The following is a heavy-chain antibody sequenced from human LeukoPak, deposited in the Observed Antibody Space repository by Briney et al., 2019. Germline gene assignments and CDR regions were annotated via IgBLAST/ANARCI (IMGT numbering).Heavy chain of an antibody. V-gene: IGHV3-30-3*01. CDR1: GFTFSSYA. D-gene: IGHD6-13*01. Sequence: GRPLRLSCAAFGFTFSSYALPWVRQAPGKGLEWVALMSYDGSNKYYADSVKGRFTISRDNSKTTLYLQMNSLRGEDTAVYYCARDSQYSSSWYYFYYWGQGTLVTVSS. CDR3: ARDSQYSSSWYYFYY. CDR2: MSYDGSNK. J-gene: IGHJ4*02.